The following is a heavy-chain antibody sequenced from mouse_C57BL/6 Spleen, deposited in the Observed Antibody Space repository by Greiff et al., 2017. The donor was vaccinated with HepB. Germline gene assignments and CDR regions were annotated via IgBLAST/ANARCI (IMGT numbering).Heavy chain of an antibody. V-gene: IGHV1-81*01. CDR1: GYTFTSYG. J-gene: IGHJ3*01. CDR2: IYPRSGNT. D-gene: IGHD1-1*01. CDR3: ARRDDYYGSSLAY. Sequence: QVQLQQSGAELARPGASVKLSCKASGYTFTSYGISWVKQRTGQGLEWIGEIYPRSGNTYYNEKFKGKATLTADKSSSTAYMELRSLTSEDSAVYFCARRDDYYGSSLAYWGQGTLVTVSA.